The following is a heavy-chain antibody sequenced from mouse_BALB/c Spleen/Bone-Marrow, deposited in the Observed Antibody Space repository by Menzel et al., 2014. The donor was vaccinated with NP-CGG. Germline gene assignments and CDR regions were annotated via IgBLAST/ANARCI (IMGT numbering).Heavy chain of an antibody. V-gene: IGHV3-2*02. J-gene: IGHJ1*01. CDR3: AGNYWYFDV. Sequence: VQLKESGPGLVKPSQSLSLTCTVTGYSITSDYAWNWIRQFPGNTLEWMGYISYSGSTSYNPSLKSRISITRDTSKNQFFLQLNSVTTEDTATYYCAGNYWYFDVWGAGTTVTVSS. D-gene: IGHD2-1*01. CDR1: GYSITSDYA. CDR2: ISYSGST.